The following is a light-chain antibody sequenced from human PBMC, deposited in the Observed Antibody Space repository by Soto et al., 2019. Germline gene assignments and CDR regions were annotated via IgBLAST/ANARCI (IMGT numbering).Light chain of an antibody. J-gene: IGKJ1*01. CDR1: QSVSNRY. CDR2: GAS. V-gene: IGKV3-20*01. CDR3: QQYANSPPT. Sequence: EIVLTQSPGTLSLSPGERATLSCRASQSVSNRYLAWYQQKPGQAPRLLIYGASSRATGIPDRFSGSGSGTDFTLTISRLEPEDFAVYYCQQYANSPPTFGQGTEVEIK.